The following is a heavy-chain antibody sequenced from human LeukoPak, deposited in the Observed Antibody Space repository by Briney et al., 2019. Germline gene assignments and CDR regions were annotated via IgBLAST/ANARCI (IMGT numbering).Heavy chain of an antibody. D-gene: IGHD3-10*01. V-gene: IGHV3-30*02. Sequence: GGSLRLSCAASGFTFSIYGLSWVRQAPGKGLEWVAFTRYDGNIIYYAHSAKGRFTISRDNSKNTVYLQMDSLIAEDTAVYYCAKDGRQWKTYFYVSGSANAFDIWGQGTMVTVSS. CDR2: TRYDGNII. J-gene: IGHJ3*02. CDR3: AKDGRQWKTYFYVSGSANAFDI. CDR1: GFTFSIYG.